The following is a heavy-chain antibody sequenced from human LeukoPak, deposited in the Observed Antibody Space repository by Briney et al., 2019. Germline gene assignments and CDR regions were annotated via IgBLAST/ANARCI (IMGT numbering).Heavy chain of an antibody. D-gene: IGHD6-6*01. Sequence: PGGSLRLSCAASGFTFSSYGMHWVRQAPGKGLEWVAFIRYDGSNKYYADSVKGRFTISRDNSKNTLYLQMNSLRAEDTAVYYCAKSYHAYSSSFAFDIWGQGTMVTVSS. J-gene: IGHJ3*02. CDR1: GFTFSSYG. CDR3: AKSYHAYSSSFAFDI. CDR2: IRYDGSNK. V-gene: IGHV3-30*02.